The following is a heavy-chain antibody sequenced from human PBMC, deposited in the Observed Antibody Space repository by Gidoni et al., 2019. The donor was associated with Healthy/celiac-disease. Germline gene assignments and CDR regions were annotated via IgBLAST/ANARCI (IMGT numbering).Heavy chain of an antibody. Sequence: QLQLQESGPGLVKPSETLSLTCTVSGGSISSSSYYWGWIRQPPGKGLEWIGSIYYSGSTYYNPSLKSRVTISVDTSKNQFSLKLSSVTAADTAVYYCARDRGYYDSSGRYYFDYWGQGTLVTVSS. CDR1: GGSISSSSYY. D-gene: IGHD3-22*01. CDR3: ARDRGYYDSSGRYYFDY. V-gene: IGHV4-39*07. CDR2: IYYSGST. J-gene: IGHJ4*02.